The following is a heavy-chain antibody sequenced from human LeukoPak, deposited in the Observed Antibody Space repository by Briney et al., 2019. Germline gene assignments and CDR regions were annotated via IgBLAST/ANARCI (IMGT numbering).Heavy chain of an antibody. Sequence: SETLSLTCTVSGVSISSYYWSWIRQPAGKGLEWIGRIYTSGSTNYNPSLKSRVTMSVDTSKNQFSLKLSSVTAADTAVYYCARTGWTTGWFDPWGQGTLVTVSS. J-gene: IGHJ5*02. D-gene: IGHD3/OR15-3a*01. CDR3: ARTGWTTGWFDP. CDR2: IYTSGST. CDR1: GVSISSYY. V-gene: IGHV4-4*07.